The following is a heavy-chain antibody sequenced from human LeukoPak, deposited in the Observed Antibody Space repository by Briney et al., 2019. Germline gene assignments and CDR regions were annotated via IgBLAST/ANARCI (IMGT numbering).Heavy chain of an antibody. CDR2: IIPILGIA. Sequence: SVKVSCKASGGTFSSYAISWVRQAPGQGLEWMGRIIPILGIANYAQKFQGRVTITADKSTSTAYMELSSLRSEDTAVYYCARDSCSGGSCYYYFDYWGQGTLVTVSS. J-gene: IGHJ4*02. V-gene: IGHV1-69*04. D-gene: IGHD2-15*01. CDR3: ARDSCSGGSCYYYFDY. CDR1: GGTFSSYA.